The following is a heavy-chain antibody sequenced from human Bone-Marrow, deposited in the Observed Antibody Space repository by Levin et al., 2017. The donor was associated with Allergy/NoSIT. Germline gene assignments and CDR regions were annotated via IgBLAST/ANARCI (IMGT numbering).Heavy chain of an antibody. Sequence: TGGSLRLSCAASGFTFSTYSMSWVRQAPGKGLEWVSYISSSSSTIYNADSVRGRFTISRDNAKDSLYLQMNSLRVEDTAVYYCARGGWEFDHWGRGTLVTVSS. CDR2: ISSSSSTI. CDR1: GFTFSTYS. J-gene: IGHJ4*02. V-gene: IGHV3-48*04. CDR3: ARGGWEFDH. D-gene: IGHD1-26*01.